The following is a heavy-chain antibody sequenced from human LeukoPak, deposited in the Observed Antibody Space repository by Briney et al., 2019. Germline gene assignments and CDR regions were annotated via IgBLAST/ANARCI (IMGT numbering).Heavy chain of an antibody. J-gene: IGHJ4*02. Sequence: ASVKVSCKASGYTFTSYDINWVRQATGQGLEWMGWMNPNGGNTGYAQKFQGRVSMTRNTSISTAYMELSSLRSEDTAVYYCARGLYYYDSSGYYYDGVFDYWGQGTLVTVSS. D-gene: IGHD3-22*01. CDR1: GYTFTSYD. CDR2: MNPNGGNT. CDR3: ARGLYYYDSSGYYYDGVFDY. V-gene: IGHV1-8*01.